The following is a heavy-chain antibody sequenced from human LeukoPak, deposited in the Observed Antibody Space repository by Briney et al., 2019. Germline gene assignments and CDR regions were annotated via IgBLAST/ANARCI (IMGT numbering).Heavy chain of an antibody. V-gene: IGHV3-23*01. CDR3: ARMGNSAFDI. Sequence: GGSLRLSCAASGFTFSSYAMSWVRQAPGKGLEWVSAISGSGVSTYYADSVKGRFTISRDNSKNTLYLQMNSLRVEDTAMYYCARMGNSAFDIRGQGTMVTVSS. CDR1: GFTFSSYA. CDR2: ISGSGVST. J-gene: IGHJ3*02. D-gene: IGHD1-7*01.